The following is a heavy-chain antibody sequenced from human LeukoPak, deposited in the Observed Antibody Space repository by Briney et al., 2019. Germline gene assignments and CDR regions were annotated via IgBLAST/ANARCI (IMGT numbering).Heavy chain of an antibody. V-gene: IGHV4-59*01. D-gene: IGHD3-22*01. Sequence: PSGTLSLTCTISGDSIIGYYWTWIRQSPGKGLEYIGYIYNTVDTNYNPSLKRRVTISIDMSNSQFSLRLTSVTAADTAVYYCARRRYYDTTGYNPTYYFDFWGQGAQVTVSS. J-gene: IGHJ4*02. CDR2: IYNTVDT. CDR1: GDSIIGYY. CDR3: ARRRYYDTTGYNPTYYFDF.